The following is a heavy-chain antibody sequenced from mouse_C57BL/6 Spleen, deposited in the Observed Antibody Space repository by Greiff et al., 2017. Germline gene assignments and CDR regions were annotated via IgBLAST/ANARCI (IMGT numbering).Heavy chain of an antibody. V-gene: IGHV3-6*01. J-gene: IGHJ4*01. CDR2: ISYDGSN. CDR3: ARGDDYDSSMDY. Sequence: EVQLVESGPGLVKPSQSLSLTCSVTGYSITSGYYWNWIRQFPGNKLEWMGYISYDGSNNYNPSLKNRISITRDTSKNQFFLKLNSVTTEDTATYYCARGDDYDSSMDYWGQGTSVTVSS. CDR1: GYSITSGYY. D-gene: IGHD2-4*01.